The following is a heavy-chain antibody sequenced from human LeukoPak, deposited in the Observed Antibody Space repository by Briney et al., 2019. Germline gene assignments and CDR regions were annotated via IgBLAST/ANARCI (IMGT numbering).Heavy chain of an antibody. CDR3: ARDYYYYDSSGNKGYNWFDP. CDR2: INPNSGGT. D-gene: IGHD3-22*01. J-gene: IGHJ5*02. Sequence: ASVKVSCKASGYTFTGYYMHWVRQAPGQGLEWMGWINPNSGGTNYAQKFQGWVTMTRDTSISTAYMELSRLRSDDTAVYYCARDYYYYDSSGNKGYNWFDPWGQGTLVTVSS. V-gene: IGHV1-2*04. CDR1: GYTFTGYY.